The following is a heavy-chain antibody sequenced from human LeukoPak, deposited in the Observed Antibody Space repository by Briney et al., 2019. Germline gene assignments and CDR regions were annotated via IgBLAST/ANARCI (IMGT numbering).Heavy chain of an antibody. Sequence: SETLSLTCAVYGGSFSGYYWSWIRQPPGKGLEWIGEINHSGSTNYNPSLKSRVTISVDTSKNQFSLKLSSVTAADTAVYYCARAPYSSHIDYWGQGTLVTVSS. D-gene: IGHD6-13*01. CDR3: ARAPYSSHIDY. J-gene: IGHJ4*02. CDR2: INHSGST. CDR1: GGSFSGYY. V-gene: IGHV4-34*01.